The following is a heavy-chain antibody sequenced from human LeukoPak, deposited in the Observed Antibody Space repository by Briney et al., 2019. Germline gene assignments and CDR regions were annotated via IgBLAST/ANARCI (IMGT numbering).Heavy chain of an antibody. V-gene: IGHV1-2*02. CDR3: ARHPYSGSYHFDY. CDR2: INPNSGGT. CDR1: GYIFTGYY. D-gene: IGHD1-26*01. Sequence: ASVKVSCKASGYIFTGYYMHWVRRAPGQGLEWMGWINPNSGGTNSAQKFQGRVTMTRDTSISTAYMELSRLTPDDTAVYYCARHPYSGSYHFDYWGRGTLVTVSS. J-gene: IGHJ4*02.